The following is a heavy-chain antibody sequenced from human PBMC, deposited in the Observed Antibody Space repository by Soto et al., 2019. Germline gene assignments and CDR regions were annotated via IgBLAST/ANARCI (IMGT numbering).Heavy chain of an antibody. CDR2: IKQDGSEK. V-gene: IGHV3-7*04. CDR1: GFTFSSYW. Sequence: EVQLVESGGGLVQPGGSLRLSCAASGFTFSSYWMSWVRQAPGKGLEWVANIKQDGSEKYYVDSVKGRFTISRDNAKNSLYLQMNSLRAEDTAVYYCARVSIAERDDLFDYWGQGCLVTVSS. CDR3: ARVSIAERDDLFDY. J-gene: IGHJ4*02. D-gene: IGHD6-6*01.